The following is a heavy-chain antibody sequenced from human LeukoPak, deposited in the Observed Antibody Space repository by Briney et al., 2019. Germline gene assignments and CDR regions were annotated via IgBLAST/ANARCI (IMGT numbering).Heavy chain of an antibody. CDR3: ARGGARGYADY. V-gene: IGHV4-59*01. CDR2: IYYSGST. D-gene: IGHD5-18*01. Sequence: SETLSLTCTVSGGSISSYYWSWIRQPPGKGLEWIGYIYYSGSTNYNPSLKSRVTISVDTSKNQFSLKLSSVTAADTAVCYCARGGARGYADYWGQGTLVTVSS. J-gene: IGHJ4*02. CDR1: GGSISSYY.